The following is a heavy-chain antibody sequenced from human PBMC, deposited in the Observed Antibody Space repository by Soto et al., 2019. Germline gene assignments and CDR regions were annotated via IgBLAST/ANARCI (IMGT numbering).Heavy chain of an antibody. Sequence: PGGSLRLSCAASGFTFSSYWMHWVRQAPGKGLVWVSRINSDGSSTSYADSVKGRFTISRDNAKNTLYLQMNSLRAEDTAVYYCARAEWLLQGNYYYYGMDVWGQGTTVTVS. CDR1: GFTFSSYW. CDR3: ARAEWLLQGNYYYYGMDV. CDR2: INSDGSST. J-gene: IGHJ6*02. V-gene: IGHV3-74*01. D-gene: IGHD5-12*01.